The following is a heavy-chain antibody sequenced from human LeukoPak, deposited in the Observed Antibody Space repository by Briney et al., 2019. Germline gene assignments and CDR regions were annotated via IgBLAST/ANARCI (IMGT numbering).Heavy chain of an antibody. D-gene: IGHD4/OR15-4a*01. Sequence: GGSLRLSCAASGFTVSYNYMNWVRQAPGKGLEWVSVLYSGGATYYADSVKGRFTISRDNSKNIVFLQMNDLRTEDTAFYYCTRDSANYHFAYWGQGALVTVSS. CDR2: LYSGGAT. CDR1: GFTVSYNY. J-gene: IGHJ4*02. CDR3: TRDSANYHFAY. V-gene: IGHV3-66*01.